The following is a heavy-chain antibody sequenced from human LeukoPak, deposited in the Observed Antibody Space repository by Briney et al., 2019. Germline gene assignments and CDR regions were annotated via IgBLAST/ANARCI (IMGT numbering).Heavy chain of an antibody. CDR3: ARHYTIFGVFTDYFDS. Sequence: SETLSLTCTVSGGSISSYYWSWIRQPAGKGLEWIGRIYTSGSTNYNPSLKSRVTMSVDTSRNQFSLKLSSVTAADTAVYYRARHYTIFGVFTDYFDSWGQGTLVTVSS. V-gene: IGHV4-4*07. CDR1: GGSISSYY. CDR2: IYTSGST. J-gene: IGHJ4*02. D-gene: IGHD3-3*01.